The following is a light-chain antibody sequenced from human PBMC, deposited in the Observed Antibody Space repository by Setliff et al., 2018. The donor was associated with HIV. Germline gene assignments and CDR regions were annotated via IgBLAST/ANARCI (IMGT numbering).Light chain of an antibody. Sequence: NFMLTQPHSVSESPGKTITISCARTGGSIASSYVQWFQQRPGSSPKVVIYEDALRPSGVPDRFSATIDRSSNSASLTISGLQTENEADCFCQSYDSWSVVFGGGTKSPS. V-gene: IGLV6-57*01. J-gene: IGLJ2*01. CDR2: EDA. CDR1: GGSIASSY. CDR3: QSYDSWSVV.